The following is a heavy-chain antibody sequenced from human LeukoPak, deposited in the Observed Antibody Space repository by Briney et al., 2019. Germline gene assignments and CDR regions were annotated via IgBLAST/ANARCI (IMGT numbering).Heavy chain of an antibody. CDR1: GFTFSSYE. V-gene: IGHV4-39*07. D-gene: IGHD6-19*01. J-gene: IGHJ5*02. CDR3: ARHVRKRGIAVAGTPGWFDP. Sequence: PGGSLRLSCAASGFTFSSYEVNWVRQPPGKGLEWIGSIYYSGRIYNNPSLKSRVITSVDTSKNQFSLKLSSVTAADTAVYYCARHVRKRGIAVAGTPGWFDPWGQGTLVTVSS. CDR2: IYYSGRI.